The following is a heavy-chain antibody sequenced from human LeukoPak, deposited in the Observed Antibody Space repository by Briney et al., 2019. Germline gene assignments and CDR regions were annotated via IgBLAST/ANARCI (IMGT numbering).Heavy chain of an antibody. CDR1: GFSFSNYA. Sequence: GGSLRLSCAASGFSFSNYAMTWVRQAPGKGLEWVSYISSSGSTTHYADSVKGRFTFSRDNAKNSLYLQMNSLRAEDTAVYYCARDQRGSYYGFFDYWGQGTLVTVSS. CDR3: ARDQRGSYYGFFDY. J-gene: IGHJ4*02. CDR2: ISSSGSTT. D-gene: IGHD1-26*01. V-gene: IGHV3-48*03.